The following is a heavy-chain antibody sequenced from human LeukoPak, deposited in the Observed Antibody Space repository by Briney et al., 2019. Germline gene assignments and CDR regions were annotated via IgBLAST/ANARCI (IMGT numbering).Heavy chain of an antibody. CDR2: INPNSGGT. Sequence: ASVKAYWQASGYSFIGYYIHWVRQAPGQGLEWMGRINPNSGGTHSAQKFPGRVTMTRDTSISTAYMELNRLGFDDTAVYYCARGEKIAYDSSGNDAFDMWGQGTWVTVSS. CDR3: ARGEKIAYDSSGNDAFDM. CDR1: GYSFIGYY. D-gene: IGHD3-22*01. V-gene: IGHV1-2*02. J-gene: IGHJ3*02.